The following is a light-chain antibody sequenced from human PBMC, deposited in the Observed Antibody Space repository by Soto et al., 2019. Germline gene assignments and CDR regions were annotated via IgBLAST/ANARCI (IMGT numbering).Light chain of an antibody. CDR1: QTIDNY. J-gene: IGKJ4*01. Sequence: EIVLTQSPATLSLSPGERATLSCRASQTIDNYLHWYQQKPGQAPRLLIYDGFYRAAGVPARFSGVGSGTDFTLTISSLEPEDFAFYYCQQRKDWPLTFGGGTRVEI. CDR3: QQRKDWPLT. CDR2: DGF. V-gene: IGKV3-11*01.